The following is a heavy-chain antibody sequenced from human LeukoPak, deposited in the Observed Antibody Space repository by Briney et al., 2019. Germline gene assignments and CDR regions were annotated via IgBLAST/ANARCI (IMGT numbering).Heavy chain of an antibody. D-gene: IGHD4-17*01. Sequence: GGSLRLSCAASGFNLSIYSMYWIRQAPGKGLEWVSSINSRSNQIYYADSVKGRFTISRDNAENSLYLQMNSLRADDSAMYYCARVHYGIDYWGQGTLVTVSS. CDR1: GFNLSIYS. CDR3: ARVHYGIDY. CDR2: INSRSNQI. J-gene: IGHJ4*02. V-gene: IGHV3-21*01.